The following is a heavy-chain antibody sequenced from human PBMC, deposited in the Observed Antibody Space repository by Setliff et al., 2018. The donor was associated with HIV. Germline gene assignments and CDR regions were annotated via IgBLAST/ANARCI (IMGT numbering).Heavy chain of an antibody. CDR3: ARDYYDSSGYIFFPGLPDY. CDR1: GYYFNIDY. V-gene: IGHV1-46*02. D-gene: IGHD3-22*01. Sequence: GASVKVSCKTFGYYFNIDYMHWVRQAPGQGLEWMAMVSPFDDGTNYAQKFQGRVTMTRDTSTSTVYMELRSLRSEDSAAYYCARDYYDSSGYIFFPGLPDYWGQGTLVTVSS. CDR2: VSPFDDGT. J-gene: IGHJ4*02.